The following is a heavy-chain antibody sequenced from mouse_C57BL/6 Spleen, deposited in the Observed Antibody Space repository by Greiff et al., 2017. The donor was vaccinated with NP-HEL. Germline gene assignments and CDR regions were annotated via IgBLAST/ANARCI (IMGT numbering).Heavy chain of an antibody. V-gene: IGHV1-82*01. D-gene: IGHD1-1*01. J-gene: IGHJ2*01. CDR2: IYPGDGDT. Sequence: QVQLKESGPELVKPGASVKISCKASGYAFSSSWMNWVKQRPGKGLEWIGRIYPGDGDTNYNGKFKGKATLTADKSSSTAYMQLSSLTSEDSAVYFCARRVGDFDYWGQGTTLTVSS. CDR3: ARRVGDFDY. CDR1: GYAFSSSW.